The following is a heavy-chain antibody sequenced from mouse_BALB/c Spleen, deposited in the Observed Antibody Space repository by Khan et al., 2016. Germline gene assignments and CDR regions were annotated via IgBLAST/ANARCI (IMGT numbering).Heavy chain of an antibody. CDR2: INPDSSTI. Sequence: EVKLLESGGGLVQPGGSLKLSCAASGFDFSRYWMSWVRQAPGKGLEWIGEINPDSSTINYTPSLKDKFIISRDNAKNTLYLHMSKVRSEDSALYYGARLHYYGRFAYWGQGTLVTVSA. CDR1: GFDFSRYW. D-gene: IGHD1-2*01. CDR3: ARLHYYGRFAY. V-gene: IGHV4-1*02. J-gene: IGHJ3*01.